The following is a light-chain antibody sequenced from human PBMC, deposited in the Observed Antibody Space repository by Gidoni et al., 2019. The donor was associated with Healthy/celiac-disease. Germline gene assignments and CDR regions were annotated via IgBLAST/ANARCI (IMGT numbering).Light chain of an antibody. CDR2: GAS. CDR1: KSVSSN. Sequence: EIVMTQSPATLSVSPGERATLSCRASKSVSSNLAWYQQKPGQAPRLLIYGASTRATGIPARFSGSGSGTDFTLTISSLQSEDFAVYYCQQYNNWPPYTFXQXTKLEIK. V-gene: IGKV3-15*01. J-gene: IGKJ2*01. CDR3: QQYNNWPPYT.